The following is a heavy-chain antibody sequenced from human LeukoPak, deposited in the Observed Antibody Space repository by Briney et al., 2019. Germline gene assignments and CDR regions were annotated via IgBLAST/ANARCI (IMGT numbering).Heavy chain of an antibody. CDR1: GYTFTSYY. Sequence: GASVKVSCKASGYTFTSYYMHWVRQAPGQGLEWMGIINPSGGSTSYAQKFQGRVTMTRDTSTSTVYMELSSLRSEDAAVYYCARGPSGYDPYYYMDVWGKGTTVTVSS. V-gene: IGHV1-46*01. D-gene: IGHD5-12*01. CDR2: INPSGGST. J-gene: IGHJ6*03. CDR3: ARGPSGYDPYYYMDV.